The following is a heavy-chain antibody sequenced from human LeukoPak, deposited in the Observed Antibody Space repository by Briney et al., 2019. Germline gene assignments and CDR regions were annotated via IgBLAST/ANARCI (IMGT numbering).Heavy chain of an antibody. CDR2: INPHSGGT. CDR3: ARGSWDAFDI. Sequence: ASVKVSCKASGYTFTEYYMHWVRQAPGQGLEWMGRINPHSGGTKYAQKFQGRVTMTRDTSISTAYMEVTRLTSDDTAVYYCARGSWDAFDIWGPGTLVPVSS. CDR1: GYTFTEYY. J-gene: IGHJ3*02. V-gene: IGHV1-2*02.